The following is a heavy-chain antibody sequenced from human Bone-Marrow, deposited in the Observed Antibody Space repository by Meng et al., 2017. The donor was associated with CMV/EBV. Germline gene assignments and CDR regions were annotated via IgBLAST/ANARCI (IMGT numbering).Heavy chain of an antibody. CDR2: INSDGSSP. CDR1: GFIFSNYW. CDR3: ARRADWFDP. Sequence: ETLSLTCAASGFIFSNYWMHWVRQAPGKGLVWVSCINSDGSSPRYADFVKGRFTISRDNAKKTLYLQMNSLRAEDTAVYYCARRADWFDPWGQGTLVTVSS. J-gene: IGHJ5*02. V-gene: IGHV3-74*01. D-gene: IGHD6-25*01.